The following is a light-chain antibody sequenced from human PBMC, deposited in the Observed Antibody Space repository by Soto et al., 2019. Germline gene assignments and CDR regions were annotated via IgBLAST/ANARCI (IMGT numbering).Light chain of an antibody. Sequence: EIVMTQSPANLSVSPGERATLSCRASQSVSSKLVWYQQKPGQAPRLLIYGASTRAAGIPTRFSGSGSGTEFTLTISSLQSDDFAVYHCQQYKNWPEITFGQGTRLEIK. CDR1: QSVSSK. V-gene: IGKV3-15*01. CDR2: GAS. CDR3: QQYKNWPEIT. J-gene: IGKJ5*01.